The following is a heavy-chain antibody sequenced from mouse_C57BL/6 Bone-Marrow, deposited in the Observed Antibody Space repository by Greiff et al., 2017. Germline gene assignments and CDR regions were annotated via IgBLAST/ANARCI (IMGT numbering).Heavy chain of an antibody. Sequence: EVQLQQSGAELVRPGASVKLSCTASGFNIKDDYMHWVKQRPEQGLEWIGWIDPENGDTEYASKFQGKATITADTSSNTAYLQLSSLTSEDTAVYYCTVSNYAWFAYWGQGTLVTVSA. CDR1: GFNIKDDY. J-gene: IGHJ3*01. CDR3: TVSNYAWFAY. D-gene: IGHD2-5*01. CDR2: IDPENGDT. V-gene: IGHV14-4*01.